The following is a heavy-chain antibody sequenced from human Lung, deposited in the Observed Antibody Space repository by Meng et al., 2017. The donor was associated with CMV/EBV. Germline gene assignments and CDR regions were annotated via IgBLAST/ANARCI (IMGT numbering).Heavy chain of an antibody. CDR2: INPNSGGT. CDR1: GYTFSDYY. J-gene: IGHJ4*02. V-gene: IGHV1-2*02. D-gene: IGHD3-22*01. CDR3: AREDYHDSTSYQDFDY. Sequence: ASXXVSXKVSGYTFSDYYMHWVRQAPGQGLEWMGWINPNSGGTNYAQKFQGRVTMTRDTSISTAYMELSRLRSDDTAAYYCAREDYHDSTSYQDFDYSGQGXLVTVSS.